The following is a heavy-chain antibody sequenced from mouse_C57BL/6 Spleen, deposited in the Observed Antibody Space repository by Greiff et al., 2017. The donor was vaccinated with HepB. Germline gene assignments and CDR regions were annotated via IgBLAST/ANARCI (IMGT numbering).Heavy chain of an antibody. J-gene: IGHJ2*01. D-gene: IGHD2-3*01. V-gene: IGHV14-3*01. CDR2: IDPANGNT. CDR1: GFNIKNTY. Sequence: EVKLMESVAELVRPGASVKLSCTASGFNIKNTYMHWVKQRPEQGLEWIGRIDPANGNTKYAPNVQGKATITADTSSNTAYLQLSSLTSEDTAIYYCARVHYDGYYPNYFDYWGQGTTLTVSS. CDR3: ARVHYDGYYPNYFDY.